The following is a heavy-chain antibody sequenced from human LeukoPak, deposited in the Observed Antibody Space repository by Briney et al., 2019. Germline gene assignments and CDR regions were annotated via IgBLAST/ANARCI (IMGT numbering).Heavy chain of an antibody. CDR3: AKGGGGRLIYYYYMDV. D-gene: IGHD3-16*01. J-gene: IGHJ6*03. CDR1: GFTFSKYA. Sequence: SGGSLRLSCAASGFTFSKYAMTWVRQAPGKGLEWVSAISSSTLKIYYSDSVKGRFTISRDNSKNTLYLQMNSLRAEDMALYYCAKGGGGRLIYYYYMDVWGKGTTVTVSS. CDR2: ISSSTLKI. V-gene: IGHV3-23*01.